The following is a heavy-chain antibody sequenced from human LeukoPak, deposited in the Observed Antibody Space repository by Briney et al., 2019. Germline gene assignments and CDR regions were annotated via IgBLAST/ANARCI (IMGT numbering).Heavy chain of an antibody. J-gene: IGHJ3*02. Sequence: TLSLTCTVSGYSISSGYYWGWIRQPPGKALEWLARIDWDDDKYYSTSLKTRHTISKDTSKNQVVLTMTNMDPVDTATYYCARIRLLDLDAFDICGQGTMVTVSS. D-gene: IGHD2-15*01. V-gene: IGHV2-70*11. CDR2: IDWDDDK. CDR3: ARIRLLDLDAFDI. CDR1: GYSISSGYYW.